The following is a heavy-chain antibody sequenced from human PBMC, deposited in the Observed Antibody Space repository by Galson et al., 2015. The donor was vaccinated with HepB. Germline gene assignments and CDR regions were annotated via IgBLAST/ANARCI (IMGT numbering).Heavy chain of an antibody. Sequence: SVKVSCKASGGTFSRYTFSWVRQAPGQGLEWMGGITPLFGTAKYAQRFQGRVTVTADESTNTVYMDLSGLRSEDTAVYYCAREGIASAANPVDYWGQGTLVTVSS. CDR3: AREGIASAANPVDY. CDR1: GGTFSRYT. CDR2: ITPLFGTA. D-gene: IGHD6-13*01. V-gene: IGHV1-69*13. J-gene: IGHJ4*02.